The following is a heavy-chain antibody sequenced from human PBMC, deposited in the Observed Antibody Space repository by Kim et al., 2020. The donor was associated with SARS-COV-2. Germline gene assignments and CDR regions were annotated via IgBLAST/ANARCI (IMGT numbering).Heavy chain of an antibody. J-gene: IGHJ3*02. D-gene: IGHD2-2*01. V-gene: IGHV4-34*01. Sequence: SETLSLTCAVYGGSFSGYYWSWIRQPPGKGLEWIGEINHSGSTNYNPSLKSRVTISVDTSKNQFSLKLSSVTAADTAVYYCAGGYCSSTSCEKGTAFDIWGQGTMVTVSS. CDR2: INHSGST. CDR3: AGGYCSSTSCEKGTAFDI. CDR1: GGSFSGYY.